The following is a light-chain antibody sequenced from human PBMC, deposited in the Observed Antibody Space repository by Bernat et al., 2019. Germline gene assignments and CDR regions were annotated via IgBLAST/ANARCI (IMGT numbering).Light chain of an antibody. J-gene: IGLJ1*01. CDR3: SSYVGSYNYV. CDR1: SRDIGGYRY. Sequence: QSALTQPPTASGSPGQSVTISCTGSSRDIGGYRYVSWFQQHPGKAPSLIIYEVSKRPSGVPDRFSASKSGSTASLTISGLRAEDEADSFCSSYVGSYNYVFGTGTKVVVL. CDR2: EVS. V-gene: IGLV2-8*01.